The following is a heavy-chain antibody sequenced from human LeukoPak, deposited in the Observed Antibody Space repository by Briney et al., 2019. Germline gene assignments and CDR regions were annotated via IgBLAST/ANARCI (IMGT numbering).Heavy chain of an antibody. V-gene: IGHV4-34*01. CDR3: ARGPPSPNY. CDR2: INHSGST. Sequence: PSETLSLTCTVSGGSISSYYWSWIRQPPGKGLEWIGEINHSGSTNYNPSLKSRVTISVDTSKNQFSLKLSSVTAADTAVYYCARGPPSPNYWGQGTLVTVSS. J-gene: IGHJ4*02. CDR1: GGSISSYY.